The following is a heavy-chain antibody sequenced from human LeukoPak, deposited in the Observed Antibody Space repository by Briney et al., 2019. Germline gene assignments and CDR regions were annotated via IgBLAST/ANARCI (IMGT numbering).Heavy chain of an antibody. Sequence: GASVKVSCEATGYTFTGYYMHWVRQAPGQGLEWMGRINPNSGGTNYAQKFQGRVTMTRDTSISTAYMELSRLRSDDTAVYYCARSRYYYDSSGYVFDYWGQGTLVTVSS. D-gene: IGHD3-22*01. CDR2: INPNSGGT. CDR3: ARSRYYYDSSGYVFDY. V-gene: IGHV1-2*06. CDR1: GYTFTGYY. J-gene: IGHJ4*02.